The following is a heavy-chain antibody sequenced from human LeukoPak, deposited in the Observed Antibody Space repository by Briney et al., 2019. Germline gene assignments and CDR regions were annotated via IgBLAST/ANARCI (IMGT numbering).Heavy chain of an antibody. V-gene: IGHV4-59*08. CDR1: GGSISSYY. CDR2: IYYSGNT. CDR3: ARLGEYYYYGMDV. J-gene: IGHJ6*02. Sequence: SETLSLTCSVSGGSISSYYWSWIRQPPGKGLEWIGYIYYSGNTKYSPPLKSRVIISVDTSKNQFSLKLSSVTAADTAVYYCARLGEYYYYGMDVWGQGTTVTVS.